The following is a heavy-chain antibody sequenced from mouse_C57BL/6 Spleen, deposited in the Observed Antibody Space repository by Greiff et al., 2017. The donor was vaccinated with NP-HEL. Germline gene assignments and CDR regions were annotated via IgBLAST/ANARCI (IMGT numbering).Heavy chain of an antibody. CDR3: ARSRGLTWDFDY. Sequence: QVQLQQPGAELVMPGASVKLSCKASGYTFTSYWMHWVKQRPGQGLEWIGEIDPSDSYTNYNQKFKGKSTLTVDKSSSTAYMQLSSLTSEDSAVYYCARSRGLTWDFDYWGQGTTLTVSS. D-gene: IGHD4-1*01. CDR2: IDPSDSYT. V-gene: IGHV1-69*01. J-gene: IGHJ2*01. CDR1: GYTFTSYW.